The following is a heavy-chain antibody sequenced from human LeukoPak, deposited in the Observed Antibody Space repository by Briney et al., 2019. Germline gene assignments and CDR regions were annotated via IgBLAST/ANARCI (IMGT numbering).Heavy chain of an antibody. Sequence: SETLSLTCTVSGGSISSGSYYWSWIRQPAGKGLEWIGRIYTSGSTNYNPSLKSRVTISVDTPKNQFSPKLSSVTAADTAVYYCARLGIVGADPLYYYYYYMDVWGKGTTVTVSS. J-gene: IGHJ6*03. CDR2: IYTSGST. D-gene: IGHD1-26*01. CDR1: GGSISSGSYY. V-gene: IGHV4-61*02. CDR3: ARLGIVGADPLYYYYYYMDV.